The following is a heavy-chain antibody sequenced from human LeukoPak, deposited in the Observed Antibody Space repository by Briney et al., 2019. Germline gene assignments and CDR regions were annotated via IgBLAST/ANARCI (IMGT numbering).Heavy chain of an antibody. CDR3: VRAPLDCSSTSCYADY. CDR1: GFTFSSYG. V-gene: IGHV3-33*01. Sequence: GRSLRLSCAASGFTFSSYGMHWVRQAPGKGLEWVAVIWYDGSNKYYADSVKGRFTISRDNSKNTLYLQMNSLRAEDTAVYYCVRAPLDCSSTSCYADYWGQGTLVTVSS. D-gene: IGHD2-2*01. CDR2: IWYDGSNK. J-gene: IGHJ4*02.